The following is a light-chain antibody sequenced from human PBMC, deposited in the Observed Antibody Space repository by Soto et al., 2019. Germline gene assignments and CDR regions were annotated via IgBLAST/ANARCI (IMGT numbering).Light chain of an antibody. CDR2: STN. CDR3: SSYTSSGTHWV. J-gene: IGLJ3*02. V-gene: IGLV1-44*01. Sequence: QSVVTQTPSASGTPGQRVTISCSGSSSNIGDSPVDWYQQVPGAAPKLLIYSTNQRPSGISNRFSGSKSGNTASLTISGLQAEDEADYYCSSYTSSGTHWVFGGGTKLTVL. CDR1: SSNIGDSP.